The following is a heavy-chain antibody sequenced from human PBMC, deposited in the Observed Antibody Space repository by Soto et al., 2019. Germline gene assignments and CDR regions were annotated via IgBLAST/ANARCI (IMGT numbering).Heavy chain of an antibody. J-gene: IGHJ6*02. V-gene: IGHV3-23*01. CDR3: AREPTVGYYGMDV. CDR2: ISGSGGTT. Sequence: EAQLLESGGGLGQPGGSLRLSCAASGFAFSSYAMSWVRQAPGKGLEWVSSISGSGGTTYYADSVKGRFTISRDNSKNTLYLQMNSLRAEDTAVYYCAREPTVGYYGMDVWGQGTTVTVCS. CDR1: GFAFSSYA. D-gene: IGHD1-26*01.